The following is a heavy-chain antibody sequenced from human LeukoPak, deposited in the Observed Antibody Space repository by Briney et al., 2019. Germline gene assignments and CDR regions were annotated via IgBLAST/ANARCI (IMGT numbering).Heavy chain of an antibody. CDR3: ARGESYYDSSGPPYGI. CDR2: IIPIFGTA. J-gene: IGHJ3*02. Sequence: SVKVSCKASGGTFSSYAISWVRQAPGQGLEWMGGIIPIFGTANYAQKFQGRVTITRNTSISTAYMELSSLRSEDTAVYYCARGESYYDSSGPPYGIWGQGTMVTVSS. D-gene: IGHD3-22*01. V-gene: IGHV1-69*05. CDR1: GGTFSSYA.